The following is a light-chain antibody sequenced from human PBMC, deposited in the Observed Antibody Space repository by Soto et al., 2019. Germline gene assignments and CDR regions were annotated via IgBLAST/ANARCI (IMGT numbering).Light chain of an antibody. CDR1: RSISNY. Sequence: DIQMTQSPSSLSASVGDRVTITCRASRSISNYLNWYQHKSGKAPRLLIYAASCLQVGVPSRFSGSGTGTAFTLTITSLQPEDSATYYCQQSYSVPRFGKGTRVDLK. V-gene: IGKV1-39*01. CDR2: AAS. J-gene: IGKJ1*01. CDR3: QQSYSVPR.